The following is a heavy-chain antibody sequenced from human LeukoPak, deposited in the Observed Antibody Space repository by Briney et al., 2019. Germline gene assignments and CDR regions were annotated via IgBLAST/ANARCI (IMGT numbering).Heavy chain of an antibody. Sequence: GESLKISCKGSGYSFTSYWIGWVRQMPGKGLERMGIIYPGDSDTRYSPSFQGQVTISADKSISTAYLQWSSLKASDTAMYYCAALTYYYDSSGYDAFDIWGQGTMVTVSS. D-gene: IGHD3-22*01. CDR1: GYSFTSYW. CDR2: IYPGDSDT. CDR3: AALTYYYDSSGYDAFDI. V-gene: IGHV5-51*01. J-gene: IGHJ3*02.